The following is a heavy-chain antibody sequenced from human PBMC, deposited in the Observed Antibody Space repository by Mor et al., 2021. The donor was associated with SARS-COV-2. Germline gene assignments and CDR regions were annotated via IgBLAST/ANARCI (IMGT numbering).Heavy chain of an antibody. Sequence: GRFTISRENAKNSLYLQMHSLGAGDTAVYYCTRGFIAGTRWFDPWGQGTLVTVSS. V-gene: IGHV3-13*01. D-gene: IGHD2-21*01. J-gene: IGHJ5*02. CDR3: TRGFIAGTRWFDP.